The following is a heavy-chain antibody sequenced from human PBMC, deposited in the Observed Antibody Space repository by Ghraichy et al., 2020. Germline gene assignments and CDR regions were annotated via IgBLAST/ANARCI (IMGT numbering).Heavy chain of an antibody. V-gene: IGHV4-61*01. CDR2: IYYSGST. Sequence: SETLSLTCTVSGGSVNSGSYYWSWIRQPPGKGLEWIGYIYYSGSTNYNPSLKSRVTISVDTSKNQFSLKLSSVTAADTAVYYCARVITTFGVVVKYYFDYWGQGTLVTVSS. D-gene: IGHD3-3*01. J-gene: IGHJ4*02. CDR3: ARVITTFGVVVKYYFDY. CDR1: GGSVNSGSYY.